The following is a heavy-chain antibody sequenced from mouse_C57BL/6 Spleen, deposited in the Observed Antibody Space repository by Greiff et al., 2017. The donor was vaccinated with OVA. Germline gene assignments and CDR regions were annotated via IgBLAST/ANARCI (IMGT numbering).Heavy chain of an antibody. CDR1: GYTFTDYY. CDR3: ARSFMDY. Sequence: EVQLQQSGPELVKPGASVKISCKASGYTFTDYYMNWVKQSHGKSLEWIGDINPNNGGTSYNQKFKGKATLTVDKSSSTAYMELRSLTSEDSAVYYSARSFMDYWGQGTSVTVSS. J-gene: IGHJ4*01. CDR2: INPNNGGT. V-gene: IGHV1-26*01.